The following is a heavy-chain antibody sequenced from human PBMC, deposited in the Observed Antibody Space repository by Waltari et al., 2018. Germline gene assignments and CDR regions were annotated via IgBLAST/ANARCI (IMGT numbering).Heavy chain of an antibody. CDR2: IAGDGRNK. CDR3: AKDKRDGSGSSLDH. CDR1: GFTFSVYG. D-gene: IGHD3-10*01. J-gene: IGHJ5*02. Sequence: QVQLVESGGGVVQPGRSLRLSCAASGFTFSVYGMHWVRQAPGTGREGVAVIAGDGRNKFYADSVKGRFTISRDNSKNTVYLQMNGLRAEDTAMYYCAKDKRDGSGSSLDHWGQGTLVTVSS. V-gene: IGHV3-30*18.